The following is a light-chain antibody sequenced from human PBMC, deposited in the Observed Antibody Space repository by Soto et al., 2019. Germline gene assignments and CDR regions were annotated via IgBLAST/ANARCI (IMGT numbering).Light chain of an antibody. CDR3: HQYHSSPYT. CDR2: WAS. V-gene: IGKV4-1*01. J-gene: IGKJ2*01. Sequence: DIVMTQSPDSLAVSLGERATINCKSSQSVLYNSNNKNYLAWYQQKAGQPPKLLIYWASTRESGVPDRFSGSGSGTDFTLTISSLQAEDVAVYYCHQYHSSPYTFGQGTKLEIK. CDR1: QSVLYNSNNKNY.